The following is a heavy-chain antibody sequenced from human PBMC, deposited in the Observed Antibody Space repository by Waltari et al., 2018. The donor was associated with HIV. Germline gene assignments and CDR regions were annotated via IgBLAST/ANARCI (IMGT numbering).Heavy chain of an antibody. V-gene: IGHV3-30*18. D-gene: IGHD2-2*01. Sequence: GGGVVQPGRSLRLSCAASGFTFSSYGMHWVRQAPGKGLEWVAVISYDGSNKYYADSVKGRFTISRDNSKNTLYLQMNSLRAEDTAVYYCAKGGGCSSTSCYCDYWGQGTLVT. CDR1: GFTFSSYG. J-gene: IGHJ4*02. CDR3: AKGGGCSSTSCYCDY. CDR2: ISYDGSNK.